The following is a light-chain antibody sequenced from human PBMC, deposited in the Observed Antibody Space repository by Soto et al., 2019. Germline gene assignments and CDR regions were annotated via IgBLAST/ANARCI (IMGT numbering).Light chain of an antibody. Sequence: VVISHSPDSLCVSLGEMATINCKSSQTVLYTSNNKNHLAWYQQRPGQPPKLLFSWASTRESGVPDRFSASGSGTDFTLSIGSLQAEDVAVYYCQQYYSTPRTFGQGTKVDIK. V-gene: IGKV4-1*01. CDR1: QTVLYTSNNKNH. CDR2: WAS. J-gene: IGKJ1*01. CDR3: QQYYSTPRT.